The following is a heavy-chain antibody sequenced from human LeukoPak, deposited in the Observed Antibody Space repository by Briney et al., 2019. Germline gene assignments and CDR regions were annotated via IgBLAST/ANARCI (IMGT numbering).Heavy chain of an antibody. Sequence: GGSLRLSCAASGFTFSSYWMNWASQAPGKGLEWVASINHNGNVNYYVDSVKGRFTISRDNAKNSLYLQMNSLRAEDTAVYYCAREDIVVVTATHFDYWGQGTLVTVSS. CDR2: INHNGNVN. V-gene: IGHV3-7*01. CDR1: GFTFSSYW. J-gene: IGHJ4*02. D-gene: IGHD2-21*02. CDR3: AREDIVVVTATHFDY.